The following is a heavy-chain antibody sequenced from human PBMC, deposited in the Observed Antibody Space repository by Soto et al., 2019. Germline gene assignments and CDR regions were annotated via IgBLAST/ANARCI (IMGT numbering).Heavy chain of an antibody. J-gene: IGHJ6*02. V-gene: IGHV3-23*01. CDR3: AKLPSGYSSGWYGMDV. CDR2: ISGSGGST. D-gene: IGHD6-19*01. Sequence: GGSLRLSCAASGFTFSSYAMSWVRQAPGKGLGWVSAISGSGGSTYYADSVKGRFTISRDNSKNTLYLQMNSLRAEDTAVYYCAKLPSGYSSGWYGMDVWGQGTTVTVSS. CDR1: GFTFSSYA.